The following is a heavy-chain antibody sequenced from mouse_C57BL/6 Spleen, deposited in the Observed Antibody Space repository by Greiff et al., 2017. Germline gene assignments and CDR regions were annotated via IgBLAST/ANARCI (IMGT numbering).Heavy chain of an antibody. J-gene: IGHJ3*01. CDR3: ARKVGGAY. V-gene: IGHV1-26*01. CDR2: INPNNGGT. Sequence: EVQLQQSGPELVKPGASVKISCKASGYTLTDYYMNWVKQSHGKSLEWIGDINPNNGGTSYNQKFKGKATLTVDKSSSTAYMELRSLTSEDSAVYYGARKVGGAYWGQGTLVTVSA. D-gene: IGHD1-1*01. CDR1: GYTLTDYY.